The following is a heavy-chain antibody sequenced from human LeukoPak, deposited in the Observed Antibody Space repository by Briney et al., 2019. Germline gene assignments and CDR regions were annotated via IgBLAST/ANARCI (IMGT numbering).Heavy chain of an antibody. CDR2: ISNSGTT. CDR3: ARVVRGAVTSNCFDP. V-gene: IGHV4-59*01. CDR1: RGSINDYY. Sequence: PSETLSLTCTVSRGSINDYYWTWIRQAPGKGLVWLGYISNSGTTDYNPCLKSRVTMSVDTSKNEFSLKVTSVTAADTAMYYCARVVRGAVTSNCFDPWGQGTLVTVSS. D-gene: IGHD4-17*01. J-gene: IGHJ5*02.